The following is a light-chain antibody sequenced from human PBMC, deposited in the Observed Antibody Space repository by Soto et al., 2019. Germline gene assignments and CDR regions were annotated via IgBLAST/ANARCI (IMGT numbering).Light chain of an antibody. CDR1: QSISSY. V-gene: IGKV1-39*01. CDR3: QQSYSTPRT. CDR2: AAS. J-gene: IGKJ1*01. Sequence: DSQVRQAPSSLSASVVHTDNITCRANQSISSYLNWYQQKPGKAPKLLIYAASSLQSGVPSRFSGSGSGTDFTLTISSLQPEDFATYYCQQSYSTPRTFGQGTKVDIK.